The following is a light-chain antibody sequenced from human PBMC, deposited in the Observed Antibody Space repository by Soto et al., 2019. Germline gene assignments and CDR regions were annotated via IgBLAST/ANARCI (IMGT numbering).Light chain of an antibody. CDR1: SSDVGTYNL. CDR3: CSYAGSIL. J-gene: IGLJ2*01. Sequence: QSALTQPASVSGSPGQSITISCTGTSSDVGTYNLVSWYQHQPGKAPKLMIYEVSKRPSGVSNRFSGSKSGNTASLTISGLQAEDEAEHYCCSYAGSILFGGGTKLTVL. CDR2: EVS. V-gene: IGLV2-23*02.